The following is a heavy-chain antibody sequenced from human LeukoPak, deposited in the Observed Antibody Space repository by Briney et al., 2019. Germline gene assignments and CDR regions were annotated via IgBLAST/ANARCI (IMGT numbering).Heavy chain of an antibody. Sequence: SETLSLTCTVSGGSISSYYWSWIRQPPGKGLEWIGYIYYSGSTNYNPSLKSRVTMSVDTSKNQFSLKLSSVTAADTAVYYCARDQTYYDSSGYSLYAFDIWGQGTMVTVSS. J-gene: IGHJ3*02. CDR3: ARDQTYYDSSGYSLYAFDI. CDR2: IYYSGST. CDR1: GGSISSYY. V-gene: IGHV4-59*12. D-gene: IGHD3-22*01.